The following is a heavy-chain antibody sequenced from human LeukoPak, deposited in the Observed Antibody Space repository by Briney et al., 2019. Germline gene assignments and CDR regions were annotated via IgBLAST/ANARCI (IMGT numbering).Heavy chain of an antibody. CDR1: GFTFSNAW. V-gene: IGHV3-15*01. Sequence: GGSLRLSCAASGFTFSNAWLSWVRQAPGNGLEWVGRIKSTTDGGTTDYAAPVKGRFTISRDDSKNTLYLQMNSLKTEDTAVYYCAARFGSGSYAHLDYWGQGTLVTVSS. D-gene: IGHD3-10*01. CDR3: AARFGSGSYAHLDY. J-gene: IGHJ4*02. CDR2: IKSTTDGGTT.